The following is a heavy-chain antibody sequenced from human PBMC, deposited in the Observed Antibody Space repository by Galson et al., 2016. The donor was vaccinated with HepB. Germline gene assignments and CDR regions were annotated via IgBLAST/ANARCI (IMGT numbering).Heavy chain of an antibody. CDR3: AKGWSGPDS. D-gene: IGHD3-3*01. CDR1: GFTFSTSA. J-gene: IGHJ4*02. V-gene: IGHV3-23*01. CDR2: ISSTSHST. Sequence: SLRLSCAASGFTFSTSAMSWVRQAPGRGLEWVSAISSTSHSTYYADSVKGRFTISRDNAKNTLFLQMDSLKIDDTAVYYCAKGWSGPDSWGQGTLVTVSS.